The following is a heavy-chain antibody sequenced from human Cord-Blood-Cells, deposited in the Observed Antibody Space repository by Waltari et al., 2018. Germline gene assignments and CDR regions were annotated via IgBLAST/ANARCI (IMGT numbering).Heavy chain of an antibody. CDR1: GFTFSSYA. CDR2: ISYDGSNK. V-gene: IGHV3-30-3*01. J-gene: IGHJ3*02. Sequence: QVQLVESGGGVVQPGRSLRLSCAASGFTFSSYAMHAVRQAPGKGLEWVAVISYDGSNKYYADSVKGRFTISRDNSKNTLYLQMNSLRAEDTAVYYCASYGTGEGAFDIWGQGTMVTVSS. D-gene: IGHD7-27*01. CDR3: ASYGTGEGAFDI.